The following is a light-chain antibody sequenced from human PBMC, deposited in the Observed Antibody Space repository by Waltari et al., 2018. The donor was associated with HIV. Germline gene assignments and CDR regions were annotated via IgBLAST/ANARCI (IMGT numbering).Light chain of an antibody. J-gene: IGKJ4*01. CDR1: QGISDW. CDR2: AAS. CDR3: QQSYSTPPT. Sequence: DIQMTQFPSFVSASVGDRVTITCRASQGISDWLAWYQQKPGKPPKLLIHAASSLQGGVPSRFSGSESGTDFTLTISSLQPEDFATYYCQQSYSTPPTFGGGTKVEIK. V-gene: IGKV1-12*01.